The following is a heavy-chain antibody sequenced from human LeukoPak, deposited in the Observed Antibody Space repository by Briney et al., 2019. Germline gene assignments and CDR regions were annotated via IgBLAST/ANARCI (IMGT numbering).Heavy chain of an antibody. Sequence: PSETLSLTCTVSGGSISSYYWSWIRQPPGKGLEWIGYIYYSGSTNYNPSLKSRVTISVDTSKNQFSLKLSSVTAADTAVYYCARGRKYFDWYPFDYWGQETLVTVSS. J-gene: IGHJ4*02. CDR2: IYYSGST. V-gene: IGHV4-59*12. D-gene: IGHD3-9*01. CDR3: ARGRKYFDWYPFDY. CDR1: GGSISSYY.